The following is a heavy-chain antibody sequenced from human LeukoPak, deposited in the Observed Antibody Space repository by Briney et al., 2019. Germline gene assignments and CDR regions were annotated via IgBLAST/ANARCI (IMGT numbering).Heavy chain of an antibody. CDR2: IRYDGSNK. CDR3: AKSAVGATLGDY. D-gene: IGHD1-26*01. CDR1: GFTYSSYG. V-gene: IGHV3-30*02. J-gene: IGHJ4*02. Sequence: GGSLRLSCAASGFTYSSYGMHWVRQAPGKGLEWVAFIRYDGSNKYYADSVKGRFTISRDNSRDTLYLQMISLRAEDTAVYYCAKSAVGATLGDYWGQGTPVTVSS.